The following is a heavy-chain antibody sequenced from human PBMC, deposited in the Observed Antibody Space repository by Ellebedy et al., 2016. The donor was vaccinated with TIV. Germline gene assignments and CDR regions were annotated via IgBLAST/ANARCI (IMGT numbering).Heavy chain of an antibody. D-gene: IGHD2-15*01. CDR3: SRDSGRVAASDAFDI. CDR2: ISAFNGNT. Sequence: ASVKVSXXASGYTLSNYGISWVRQAPGQGLEWMGWISAFNGNTDYAQKLQDRVTMTTDTSTSTAYLEVRSLRSDDTAVYYCSRDSGRVAASDAFDIWGQGTMVTVSS. V-gene: IGHV1-18*01. J-gene: IGHJ3*02. CDR1: GYTLSNYG.